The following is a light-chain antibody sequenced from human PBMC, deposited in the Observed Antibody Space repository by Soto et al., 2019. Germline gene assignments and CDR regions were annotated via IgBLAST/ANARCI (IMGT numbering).Light chain of an antibody. J-gene: IGLJ2*01. V-gene: IGLV2-14*01. CDR3: SSYTSSTHVV. Sequence: QSALTQPASVSGSPGQSITISCTGTSSDVGGYNYVSWYQQHPGKAPKLMIYDVSNRPSGVSNRFSGSKSGNTASLTISGLQAEDEADYYRSSYTSSTHVVFGGGTQLTVL. CDR1: SSDVGGYNY. CDR2: DVS.